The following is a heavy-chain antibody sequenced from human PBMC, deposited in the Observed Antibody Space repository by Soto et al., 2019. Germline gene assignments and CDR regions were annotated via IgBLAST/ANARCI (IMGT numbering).Heavy chain of an antibody. CDR1: GLTFSSYS. CDR3: AKKVNSGSGSQYFDY. V-gene: IGHV3-23*01. CDR2: FRGSGDDGTT. D-gene: IGHD3-10*01. J-gene: IGHJ4*02. Sequence: EVQLLESGGGLVQPGGSLRLSCVASGLTFSSYSKSWVRQAPGKGLERVSGFRGSGDDGTTYYADSVKGRFTISRDNSKNTLFLQMNSLRAEDTALYYCAKKVNSGSGSQYFDYWGQGTLVTVSS.